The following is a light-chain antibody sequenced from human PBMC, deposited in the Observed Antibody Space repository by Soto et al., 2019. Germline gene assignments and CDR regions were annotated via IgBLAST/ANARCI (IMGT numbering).Light chain of an antibody. Sequence: EIVMTQSLATLSVSPGERATLSCWASQSVIRNLAWYQQKPGQAPRLLIYDTSSRATGIPDRFSGSGSGTDFTLTITRLEPEDFAVFYCQQYGTSEIIFGQGTRLEIK. CDR3: QQYGTSEII. V-gene: IGKV3-20*01. CDR2: DTS. CDR1: QSVIRN. J-gene: IGKJ5*01.